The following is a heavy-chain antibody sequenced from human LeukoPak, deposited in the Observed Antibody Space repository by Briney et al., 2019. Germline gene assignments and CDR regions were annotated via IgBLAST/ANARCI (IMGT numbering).Heavy chain of an antibody. CDR3: ARRPYSSGWAVDY. Sequence: GESLEISCKGSGYSFTSYWIGWVRQMPGKGLEWMGIIYPGDSDTRYSPSFQGQVTISAHKSISTAYLQWSSLQASDTAMYYCARRPYSSGWAVDYWGQGTLVTVSS. V-gene: IGHV5-51*01. D-gene: IGHD6-19*01. CDR2: IYPGDSDT. CDR1: GYSFTSYW. J-gene: IGHJ4*02.